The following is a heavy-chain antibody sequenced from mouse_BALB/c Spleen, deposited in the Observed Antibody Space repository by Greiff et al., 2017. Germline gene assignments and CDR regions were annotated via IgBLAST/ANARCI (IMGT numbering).Heavy chain of an antibody. Sequence: EVQLQESGGGLVKPGGSLKLSCAASGFAFSSYDMSWVRQTPEKRLEWVAYISSGGGSTYYPDTVKGRFTISRDNAKNTLYLQMSSLKSEDTAMYYCARQIYDGYYKNFDVWGAGTTVTVSS. CDR3: ARQIYDGYYKNFDV. V-gene: IGHV5-12-1*01. D-gene: IGHD2-3*01. CDR2: ISSGGGST. J-gene: IGHJ1*01. CDR1: GFAFSSYD.